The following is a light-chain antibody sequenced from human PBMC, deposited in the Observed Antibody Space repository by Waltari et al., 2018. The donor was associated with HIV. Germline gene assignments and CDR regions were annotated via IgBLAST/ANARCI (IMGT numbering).Light chain of an antibody. J-gene: IGLJ3*02. CDR1: SSNIGSNY. CDR3: AAWDDSLGGRGL. Sequence: QSVLTQPPSATGTPGQRVTISCSGSSSNIGSNYVHWYQQLPGTTPKLRIYRNKQRPSGVPDRFSAPKAGTSASLAIRGLRSEDEGDYYCAAWDDSLGGRGLFGGGTRLTVL. V-gene: IGLV1-47*01. CDR2: RNK.